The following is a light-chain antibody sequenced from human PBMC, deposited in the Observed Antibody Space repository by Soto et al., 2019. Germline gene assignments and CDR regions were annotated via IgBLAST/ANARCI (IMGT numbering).Light chain of an antibody. Sequence: EIVLTQSPGTLSLSPGERATLSCRASQSVGSTCLAWYQQQPGQAPRLLIYGASSRATGVPDRFSGSGSGADFTLTISRLEPEDFAVYYCQQYGGSPLISFGQGTRLEIK. CDR2: GAS. CDR1: QSVGSTC. V-gene: IGKV3-20*01. J-gene: IGKJ5*01. CDR3: QQYGGSPLIS.